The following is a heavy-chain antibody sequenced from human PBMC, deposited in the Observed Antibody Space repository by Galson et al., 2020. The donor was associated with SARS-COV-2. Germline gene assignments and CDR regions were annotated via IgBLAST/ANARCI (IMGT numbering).Heavy chain of an antibody. CDR1: GASIRSSSYY. CDR3: VSVDEAFDP. CDR2: IDYGGSS. J-gene: IGHJ5*02. Sequence: SQTLSLTCTVSGASIRSSSYYWGWIRQPPGKGLEWVGSIDYGGSSYYNPSLKSRVTMSVDTSKNQFSLNLASVTAADTAVYSCVSVDEAFDPWGQGTLVTVSS. V-gene: IGHV4-39*07.